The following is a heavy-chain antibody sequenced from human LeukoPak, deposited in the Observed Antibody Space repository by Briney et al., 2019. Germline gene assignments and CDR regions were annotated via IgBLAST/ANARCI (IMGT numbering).Heavy chain of an antibody. CDR1: GYTFTSYG. CDR3: ARDRPYGSVDDVVDP. J-gene: IGHJ5*02. V-gene: IGHV1-18*01. D-gene: IGHD3-10*01. Sequence: ASVKVSCKASGYTFTSYGISWVRQAPGQGLEWMEWISAYNGNTNYAQKLQGRVTMTTDTSTSTAYMELRSLRSDDTAVYYCARDRPYGSVDDVVDPWGQGTLVTVSS. CDR2: ISAYNGNT.